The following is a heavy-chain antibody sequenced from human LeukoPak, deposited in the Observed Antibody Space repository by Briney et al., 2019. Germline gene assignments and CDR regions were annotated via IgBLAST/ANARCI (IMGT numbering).Heavy chain of an antibody. CDR1: GYTFTSYG. J-gene: IGHJ3*02. D-gene: IGHD3-22*01. CDR3: AGEDNSSGYRPFDI. Sequence: ASVKVSCKASGYTFTSYGISWVRQAPGQGLEWMGRINPNNGGINYAQKFQGRVTMTRDMSMSTAYMELSRLRSDDTAVYYCAGEDNSSGYRPFDIWGQGTMVTVPS. V-gene: IGHV1-2*06. CDR2: INPNNGGI.